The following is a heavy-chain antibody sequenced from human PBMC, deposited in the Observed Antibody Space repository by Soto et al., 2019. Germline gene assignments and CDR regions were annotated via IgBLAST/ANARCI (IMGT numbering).Heavy chain of an antibody. J-gene: IGHJ4*02. D-gene: IGHD2-2*01. CDR1: GGTFSSYA. V-gene: IGHV1-69*12. Sequence: QVQLVQSGAEVKKPGSSVKVSCKASGGTFSSYAISWVRQAPGQGLEWMGGIIPIFGTANYAQKFQGRVTSTADESTSTAYMELSSLRSEDTAVYYCARDLYCISTSCYAGVDYWGQGTLVTVSS. CDR2: IIPIFGTA. CDR3: ARDLYCISTSCYAGVDY.